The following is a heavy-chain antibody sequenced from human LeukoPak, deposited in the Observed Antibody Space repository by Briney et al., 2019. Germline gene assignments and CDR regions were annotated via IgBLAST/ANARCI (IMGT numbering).Heavy chain of an antibody. CDR3: ASGYCSSTSCYEGPFDY. V-gene: IGHV3-33*01. CDR2: IWYDGSNK. CDR1: GFTFISYG. J-gene: IGHJ4*02. D-gene: IGHD2-2*01. Sequence: GGSLRLSCAASGFTFISYGMHSARQAPGKGLEWVAVIWYDGSNKYYADSVKGRFTISRDNSKNTLYLQMNSLRAEDTAVYYCASGYCSSTSCYEGPFDYWGQGTLVTVSS.